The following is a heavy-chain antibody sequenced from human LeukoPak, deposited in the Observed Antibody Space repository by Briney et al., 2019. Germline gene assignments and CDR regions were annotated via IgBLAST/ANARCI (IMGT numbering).Heavy chain of an antibody. CDR3: ARGPDVAVAGASDY. Sequence: GESLKISCKGSGYSFTTYWIGWVRQMPGKGLEWMGIIYPGNSNTRYSPSFQGQVTISADKSISTAYLQWSSLKASDTAMYYCARGPDVAVAGASDYWGQGTLVTVSS. D-gene: IGHD6-19*01. CDR1: GYSFTTYW. J-gene: IGHJ4*02. CDR2: IYPGNSNT. V-gene: IGHV5-51*01.